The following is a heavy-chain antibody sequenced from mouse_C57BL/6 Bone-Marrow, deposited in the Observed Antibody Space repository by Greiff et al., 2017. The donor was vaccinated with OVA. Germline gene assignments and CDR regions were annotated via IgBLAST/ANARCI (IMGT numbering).Heavy chain of an antibody. V-gene: IGHV1-26*01. CDR2: INPNNGGT. D-gene: IGHD2-1*01. J-gene: IGHJ2*01. Sequence: EVQLQQSGPELVKPGASVKISCKASGYTFTDYYMNWVKQSHGKSLEWIGDINPNNGGTSYNQKFKGKATLTLDKSSSTAYMELRSLTSEDSAVYYCARTLPGNYDYFDYWGQGTTLTVSS. CDR3: ARTLPGNYDYFDY. CDR1: GYTFTDYY.